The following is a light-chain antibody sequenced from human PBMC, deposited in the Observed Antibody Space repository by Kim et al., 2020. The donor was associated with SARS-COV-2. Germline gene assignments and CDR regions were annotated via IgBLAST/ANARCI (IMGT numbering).Light chain of an antibody. J-gene: IGLJ3*02. Sequence: GQSITSSCTGTSSDVGGYNYVSWYQQHPGNAPKLMIYDVSNRPSGVSNRFSGSKSGNTASLTISGLQAEDEADYYCSSYRSSSTWVFGGGTQLTVL. CDR3: SSYRSSSTWV. CDR1: SSDVGGYNY. V-gene: IGLV2-14*03. CDR2: DVS.